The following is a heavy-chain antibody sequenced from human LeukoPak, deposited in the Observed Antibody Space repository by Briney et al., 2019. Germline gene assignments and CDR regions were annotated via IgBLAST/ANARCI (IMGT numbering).Heavy chain of an antibody. Sequence: SETLSLTCAVYGGSFSGYYWSWIRQPPGEGLEWIGEINHSGSTNYNPSLKSRVTISVDTSKNQFSLKLSSVTAADTAVYHCARVGYSSSWYGLTYFDYWGQGTLVTVSS. CDR2: INHSGST. V-gene: IGHV4-34*01. J-gene: IGHJ4*02. CDR1: GGSFSGYY. D-gene: IGHD6-13*01. CDR3: ARVGYSSSWYGLTYFDY.